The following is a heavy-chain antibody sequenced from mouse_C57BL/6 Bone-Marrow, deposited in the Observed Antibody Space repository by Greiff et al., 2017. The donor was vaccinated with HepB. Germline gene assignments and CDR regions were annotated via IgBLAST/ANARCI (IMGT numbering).Heavy chain of an antibody. J-gene: IGHJ1*03. V-gene: IGHV1-5*01. CDR1: GYTFTSYW. CDR2: IYPGNSDT. CDR3: TKSYGSSWGYFDV. Sequence: VQLQQSGTVLARPGASVKMSCKTSGYTFTSYWMHWVKQRPGQGLEWIGAIYPGNSDTSYNQKFKGKAKLTAVTSASTAYMELSSLTNEDSAVYYCTKSYGSSWGYFDVWGTGTTVTVSS. D-gene: IGHD1-1*01.